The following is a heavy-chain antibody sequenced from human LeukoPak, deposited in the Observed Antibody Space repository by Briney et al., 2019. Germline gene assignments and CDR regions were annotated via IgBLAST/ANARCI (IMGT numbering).Heavy chain of an antibody. CDR2: INPSGGST. J-gene: IGHJ4*02. V-gene: IGHV1-46*01. CDR1: GKSVTNHY. Sequence: ASVKVSCKASGKSVTNHYMHWVRQAPGQGLEWMGIINPSGGSTSYAQKLQGRLTMTRDTSTSTVYMELSSLRSEDTAVYYCARAAISGSYYGTFDYWGQGTLVTVSS. D-gene: IGHD1-26*01. CDR3: ARAAISGSYYGTFDY.